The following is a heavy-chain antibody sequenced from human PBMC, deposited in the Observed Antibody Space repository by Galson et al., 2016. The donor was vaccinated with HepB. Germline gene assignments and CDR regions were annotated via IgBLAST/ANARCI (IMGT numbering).Heavy chain of an antibody. Sequence: SLRLSCAASGFTFSSYAMSWVRQAPGKGLEWVSAFSGSGGSTYYADSVKGRFTISRDNSKNTLYLQMNSLRAEDTAVYYCAKDFGIYYYDSSGYYQFDYWGQGTLVTVSS. CDR1: GFTFSSYA. J-gene: IGHJ4*02. D-gene: IGHD3-22*01. CDR3: AKDFGIYYYDSSGYYQFDY. CDR2: FSGSGGST. V-gene: IGHV3-23*01.